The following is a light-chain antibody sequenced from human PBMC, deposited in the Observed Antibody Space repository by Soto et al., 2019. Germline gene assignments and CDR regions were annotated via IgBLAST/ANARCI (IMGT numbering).Light chain of an antibody. Sequence: QSALPQPDSVSGSPGQSITISCTGTSSDIGNYNSVSWYQHHPGKAPKLIIFDVSNRPSGVSNRFSGSKSGNTASLTISGLQAEDETDYYCSSYTSSSTVVFGTGTKVTVL. CDR1: SSDIGNYNS. J-gene: IGLJ1*01. V-gene: IGLV2-14*03. CDR3: SSYTSSSTVV. CDR2: DVS.